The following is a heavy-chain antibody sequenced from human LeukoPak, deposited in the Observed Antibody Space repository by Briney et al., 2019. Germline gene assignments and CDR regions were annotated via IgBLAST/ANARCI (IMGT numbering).Heavy chain of an antibody. CDR2: ISYDGSNK. D-gene: IGHD6-13*01. CDR1: GLTFISYG. Sequence: GGSLRLSCAASGLTFISYGMHWVRQAPGKGLEWVAVISYDGSNKYYADSVKGRFTISRDNSKKTLYLQMISLRAEDTAVYYCAKDPDGIAAAGTVDDYFDYWGQGTLVTVSS. J-gene: IGHJ4*02. CDR3: AKDPDGIAAAGTVDDYFDY. V-gene: IGHV3-30*18.